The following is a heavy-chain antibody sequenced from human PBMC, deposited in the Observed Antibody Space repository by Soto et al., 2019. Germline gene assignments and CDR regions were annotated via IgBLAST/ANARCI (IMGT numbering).Heavy chain of an antibody. J-gene: IGHJ4*02. CDR1: GFTFSSYD. D-gene: IGHD1-26*01. CDR3: ARVLRGSVDY. V-gene: IGHV3-13*01. CDR2: IGTAGDT. Sequence: GGSLRLSCGASGFTFSSYDMHWVRHATGKGLEWVSAIGTAGDTYYPGSVKGRFTISRENAKNSLYLQMNSLRAEDTAVYYCARVLRGSVDYWGQGTLVTVSS.